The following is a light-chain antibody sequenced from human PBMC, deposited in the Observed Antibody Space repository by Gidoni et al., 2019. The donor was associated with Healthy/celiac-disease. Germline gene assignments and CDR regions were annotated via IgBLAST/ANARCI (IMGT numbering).Light chain of an antibody. CDR2: KVT. V-gene: IGKV2-30*01. CDR1: QTLVYSDGNTY. J-gene: IGKJ1*01. CDR3: MQSTHWRWT. Sequence: DVVLTQSPLSLPVPRGQPASISCRSSQTLVYSDGNTYVNWLQKRPDHSPRRLLYKVTNRAAVVPSRCSGRGSSADFTLKSSRVEDEDVGFYCWMQSTHWRWTFGQGTKVEIK.